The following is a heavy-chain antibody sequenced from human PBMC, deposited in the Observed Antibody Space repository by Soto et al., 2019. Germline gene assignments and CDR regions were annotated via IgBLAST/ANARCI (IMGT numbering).Heavy chain of an antibody. Sequence: SETLSLTCTVSGGSISSYYWNWIRQPPGKRLEWIGFIYYSGSTNYNPSLKSRVTISVDTSKNQFSLNLSSVTAADTAVYYCARASHLDYWGQGTLVTVSS. CDR3: ARASHLDY. J-gene: IGHJ4*02. CDR2: IYYSGST. D-gene: IGHD6-6*01. V-gene: IGHV4-59*01. CDR1: GGSISSYY.